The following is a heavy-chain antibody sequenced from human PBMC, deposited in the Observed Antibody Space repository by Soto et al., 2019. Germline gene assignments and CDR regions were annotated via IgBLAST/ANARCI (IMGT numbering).Heavy chain of an antibody. CDR2: MNPNSGNT. D-gene: IGHD2-15*01. CDR1: GYTFTSYD. V-gene: IGHV1-8*01. CDR3: ARGLYCSGGSCYYMGNYYYGMDV. Sequence: ASVKVSCKASGYTFTSYDINWVRQATGQGLEWMGWMNPNSGNTGYAQKFQGRVTMTRNTSISTAYMELSSLRSEDTAVYYCARGLYCSGGSCYYMGNYYYGMDVWGEGTPVTVYS. J-gene: IGHJ6*04.